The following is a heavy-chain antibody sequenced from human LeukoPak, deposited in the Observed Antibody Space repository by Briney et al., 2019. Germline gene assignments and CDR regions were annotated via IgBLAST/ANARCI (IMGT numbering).Heavy chain of an antibody. CDR3: ARDGFQEVYYGSGSYYLGY. D-gene: IGHD3-10*01. Sequence: GGSLRLSCAASGFTFSSYWMHWVRQAPGKGLVWVSRINSDGSSTSYADSVKGRFTISRDNAKNTLYLQMNSLRAEDTAVYYCARDGFQEVYYGSGSYYLGYWGQGTLVTVSS. CDR2: INSDGSST. CDR1: GFTFSSYW. V-gene: IGHV3-74*01. J-gene: IGHJ4*02.